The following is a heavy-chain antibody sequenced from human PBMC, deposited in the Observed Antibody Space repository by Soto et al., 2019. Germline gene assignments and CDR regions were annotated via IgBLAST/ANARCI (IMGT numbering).Heavy chain of an antibody. CDR2: ISTSGGVT. CDR1: GFTFSDFG. V-gene: IGHV3-23*01. D-gene: IGHD3-3*01. CDR3: AKKVTIYAVDPADY. Sequence: GGSLRLSCAASGFTFSDFGMSWVRQAPGKGLEWVSVISTSGGVTYYAASVKGRFTLSRDNSKNTLYLEMNSLTVADTAVYYCAKKVTIYAVDPADYWGQGTQVTVSS. J-gene: IGHJ4*02.